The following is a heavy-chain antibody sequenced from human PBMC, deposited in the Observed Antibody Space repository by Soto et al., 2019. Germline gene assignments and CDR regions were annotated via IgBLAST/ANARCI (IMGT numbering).Heavy chain of an antibody. CDR2: ILYDGSKK. V-gene: IGHV3-30*03. CDR1: GFNLNTYG. D-gene: IGHD3-16*01. Sequence: VGSLRLSCVASGFNLNTYGIYWVRQAPGKGLQWVAQILYDGSKKHYADSVKGRFTITRDNSKNTVYLQMDSLRVDDTAMYYCVGDLALMADYWGQGTLVTVSS. CDR3: VGDLALMADY. J-gene: IGHJ4*02.